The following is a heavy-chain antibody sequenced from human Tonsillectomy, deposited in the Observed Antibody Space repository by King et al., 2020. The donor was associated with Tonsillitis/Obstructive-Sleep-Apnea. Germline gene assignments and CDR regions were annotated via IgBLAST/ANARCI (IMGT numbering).Heavy chain of an antibody. J-gene: IGHJ4*02. CDR1: GFTLSNAW. V-gene: IGHV3-15*01. CDR3: TTEPVTMIRGVIPLAFDY. D-gene: IGHD3-10*01. CDR2: IKSKTDGGTT. Sequence: QLVQSGGGLVKPGGSLRLSCAASGFTLSNAWMSWVRQAPGKGLEWVGRIKSKTDGGTTDYAAPVKGRFTISRDESKNTLYLQMNSLKTEDTAVYYCTTEPVTMIRGVIPLAFDYWVQGTLVTVSS.